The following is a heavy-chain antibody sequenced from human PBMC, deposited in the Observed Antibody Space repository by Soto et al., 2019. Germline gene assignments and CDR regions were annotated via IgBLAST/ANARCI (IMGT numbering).Heavy chain of an antibody. CDR1: DDSSCNYK. CDR3: VRLGFGRLHGLVDV. CDR2: IDSNGGT. J-gene: IGHJ6*02. D-gene: IGHD3-10*01. Sequence: QVQLQESGPGLVKPSETLSLTCTVSDDSSCNYKWSWIRQPPGRRLEWIGYIDSNGGTSYNPSLQSRVTISIDTSTKQFFLMLSSVTAADTAVYYCVRLGFGRLHGLVDVWGQGTMVTVSS. V-gene: IGHV4-59*08.